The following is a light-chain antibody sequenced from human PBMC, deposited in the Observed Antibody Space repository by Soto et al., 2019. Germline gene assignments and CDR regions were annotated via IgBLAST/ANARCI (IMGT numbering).Light chain of an antibody. J-gene: IGLJ3*02. CDR2: RST. Sequence: QSVLTQPPSVSGAPGQWVTISCTGSSTNIGAGYDVHWYRHHPGTAPKLLIYRSTLRPSGVPNRFSASKSGTSASLAITGLGGEDEGEYYCQCYANTLIGTWVFGGGTKVTVL. V-gene: IGLV1-40*01. CDR1: STNIGAGYD. CDR3: QCYANTLIGTWV.